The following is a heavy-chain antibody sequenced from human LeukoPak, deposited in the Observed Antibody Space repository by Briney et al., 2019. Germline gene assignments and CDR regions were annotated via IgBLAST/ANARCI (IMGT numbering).Heavy chain of an antibody. D-gene: IGHD3-10*01. CDR3: ARQNYYGSGSYKD. Sequence: SETLSLTCTVSGGSISSSSYYWSWLRLPPGKGLEWIGDIYYSGSTNYNPSLKSRVTISVDTSKNQFSLKLSSVTAADTAVYYCARQNYYGSGSYKDWGQGTLVTVSS. CDR1: GGSISSSSYY. V-gene: IGHV4-61*05. J-gene: IGHJ4*02. CDR2: IYYSGST.